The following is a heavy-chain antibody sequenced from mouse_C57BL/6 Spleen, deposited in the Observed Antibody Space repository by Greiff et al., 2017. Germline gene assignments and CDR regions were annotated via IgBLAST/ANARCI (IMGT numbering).Heavy chain of an antibody. CDR1: GYAFTNYL. D-gene: IGHD2-3*01. CDR2: IITGSGGT. Sequence: VKLLESGAELVRPGTSVKVSCKASGYAFTNYLIEWVKQRPGQGLEWIGVIITGSGGTNYNEKFKGRATLTADTSSSTAYMQLSSLTSEDSAVYFCSRSLLQFAYWGQGTLVTVSA. CDR3: SRSLLQFAY. J-gene: IGHJ3*01. V-gene: IGHV1-54*01.